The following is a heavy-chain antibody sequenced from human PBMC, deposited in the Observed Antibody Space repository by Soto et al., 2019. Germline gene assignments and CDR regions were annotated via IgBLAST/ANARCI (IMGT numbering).Heavy chain of an antibody. CDR3: ARTTGGHLDF. J-gene: IGHJ4*02. V-gene: IGHV4-39*01. CDR2: IDYSGTA. Sequence: SETLSLTGTVSYGSISVSNVFWGWVRQPPGKGLEWIGNIDYSGTAYFNPSLGTRVTFPVDTSKNQFSLTLYSVTAADTAVYYCARTTGGHLDFWGQGILVT. CDR1: YGSISVSNVF. D-gene: IGHD4-4*01.